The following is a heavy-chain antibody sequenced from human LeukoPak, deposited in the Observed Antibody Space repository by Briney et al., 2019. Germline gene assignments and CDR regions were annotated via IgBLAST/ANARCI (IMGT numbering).Heavy chain of an antibody. CDR2: IYSGGSA. D-gene: IGHD3-22*01. CDR1: GFTFSSNA. Sequence: QAGGSLRLSCAASGFTFSSNAMNWVRQAPGKGLEWVSVIYSGGSAYYADSVKGRFTISRDNSKNTLYLQMNSLRAEDTAVYYCARYDSSGYFDYWGQGTLVTVSS. J-gene: IGHJ4*02. V-gene: IGHV3-53*01. CDR3: ARYDSSGYFDY.